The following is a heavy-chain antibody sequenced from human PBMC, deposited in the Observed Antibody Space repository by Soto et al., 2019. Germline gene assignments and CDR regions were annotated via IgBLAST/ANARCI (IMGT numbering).Heavy chain of an antibody. D-gene: IGHD6-19*01. CDR1: GYTFTGYY. V-gene: IGHV1-2*04. CDR3: ARDAGYSSGWYLFDY. J-gene: IGHJ4*02. CDR2: INPNSGGT. Sequence: ASVKVSCKASGYTFTGYYMHWVRQAPGQGLEWMGWINPNSGGTNYAQKFQGWVTMTRGTSISTAYMELSRLRSDDTAVYYCARDAGYSSGWYLFDYWGQGTLVTVSS.